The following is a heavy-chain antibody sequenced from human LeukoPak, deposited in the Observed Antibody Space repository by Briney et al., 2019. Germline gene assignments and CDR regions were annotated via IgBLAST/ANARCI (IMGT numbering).Heavy chain of an antibody. J-gene: IGHJ4*02. CDR1: GYTFTSYD. Sequence: SVKVSCKASGYTFTSYDINWVRQAPGQGLEWMGRIIPILGIANYAQKFQGRVTITADKSTSTAYMELSSLRSEDTAVYYCVSGERWLYFDYWAREPWSPSPQ. D-gene: IGHD5-24*01. V-gene: IGHV1-69*04. CDR3: VSGERWLYFDY. CDR2: IIPILGIA.